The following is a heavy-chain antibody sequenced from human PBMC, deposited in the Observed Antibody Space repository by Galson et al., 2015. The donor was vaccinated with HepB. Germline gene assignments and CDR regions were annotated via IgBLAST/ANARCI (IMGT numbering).Heavy chain of an antibody. D-gene: IGHD3-3*01. J-gene: IGHJ4*02. CDR3: ARSTGDFWNGHFDS. CDR1: GFTFSSYA. CDR2: ISSNGGHT. Sequence: LRLSCAASGFTFSSYAMHWVRQAPGKGLEYVSSISSNGGHTHYANSVKGRFTISRDNSKNTLYLQMGGLRAEDMAVYYCARSTGDFWNGHFDSWGQGTLVTVSS. V-gene: IGHV3-64*01.